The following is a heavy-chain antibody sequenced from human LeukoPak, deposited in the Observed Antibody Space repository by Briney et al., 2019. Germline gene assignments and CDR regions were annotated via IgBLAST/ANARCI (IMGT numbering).Heavy chain of an antibody. CDR3: GRWAPNPNDS. CDR2: ISAYNGRT. Sequence: ASVKASCKASGYIFINHGISWVRQAPGQGLEWMGWISAYNGRTEFAPKFQDRVTMSTDTSTTTAYMELRSLTSDDTAVYYCGRWAPNPNDSWGLGTLVTVSS. V-gene: IGHV1-18*01. CDR1: GYIFINHG. J-gene: IGHJ5*01.